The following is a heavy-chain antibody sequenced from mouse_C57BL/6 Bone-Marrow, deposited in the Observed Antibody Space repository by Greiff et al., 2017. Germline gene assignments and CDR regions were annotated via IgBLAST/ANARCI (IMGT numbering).Heavy chain of an antibody. CDR1: GYTFTSYW. V-gene: IGHV1-69*01. CDR2: IDPSDSYT. CDR3: ARDTTVVAPAWFAY. Sequence: QVQLQQPGAELVMPGASVKLSCKASGYTFTSYWMHWVKQRPGQGLEWIGEIDPSDSYTNYNQKFKGKSTLTVDKSSSTAYMQLSSLPSGDSSVEYCARDTTVVAPAWFAYWGQGTLVTVSA. D-gene: IGHD1-1*01. J-gene: IGHJ3*01.